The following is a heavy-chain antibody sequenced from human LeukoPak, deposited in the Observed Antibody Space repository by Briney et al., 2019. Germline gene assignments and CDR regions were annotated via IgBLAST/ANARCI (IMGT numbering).Heavy chain of an antibody. D-gene: IGHD4-23*01. CDR1: VFTFSDHY. J-gene: IGHJ4*02. CDR2: ISSGSTYT. V-gene: IGHV3-11*05. CDR3: ARGDYGGDYFDY. Sequence: GGSLRLSCEVSVFTFSDHYMSWIRQAPGKRLEWVSYISSGSTYTNYADSVEGRFTISRDNAKNSLYLQMNSLRAEDTAVYYCARGDYGGDYFDYWGQGTLVTVSS.